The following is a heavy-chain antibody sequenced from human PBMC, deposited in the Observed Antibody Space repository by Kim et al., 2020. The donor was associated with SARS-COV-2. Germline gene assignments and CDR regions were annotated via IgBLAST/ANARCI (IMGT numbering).Heavy chain of an antibody. CDR2: INPSGGST. CDR3: ARDRGDIQYYYDSSGYPYGMDV. J-gene: IGHJ6*02. Sequence: ASVKVSCKASGYTFTSYYMHWVRQAPGQGLEWMGIINPSGGSTSYAQKFQGRVTMIRDTSTSTVYMELSSLRSEDTAVYYCARDRGDIQYYYDSSGYPYGMDVWGQGTTVTVSS. D-gene: IGHD3-22*01. CDR1: GYTFTSYY. V-gene: IGHV1-46*01.